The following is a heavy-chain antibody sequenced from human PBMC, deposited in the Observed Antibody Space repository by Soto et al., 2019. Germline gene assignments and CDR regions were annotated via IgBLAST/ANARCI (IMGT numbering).Heavy chain of an antibody. Sequence: ASVKVSCKASGGTFSIYSISWVRQAPGQGLEWMGGIIPIFGTANYAQKFQGRVTITADESTSTAYMELSSLRSEDTAVYYCARAEAAAGTIDYYYYKDFWGKGTTVTVSS. D-gene: IGHD6-13*01. CDR2: IIPIFGTA. CDR3: ARAEAAAGTIDYYYYKDF. V-gene: IGHV1-69*13. J-gene: IGHJ6*03. CDR1: GGTFSIYS.